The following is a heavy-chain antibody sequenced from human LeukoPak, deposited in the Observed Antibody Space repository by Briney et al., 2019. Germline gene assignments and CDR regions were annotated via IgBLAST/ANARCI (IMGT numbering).Heavy chain of an antibody. CDR2: LYYSGSA. Sequence: SETLSLTCNVSGGSISSRTYFWGWIRQPPGKGLEWIGSLYYSGSAFYTPSLKSRLSMSVDTSKNQFSLRLTSVTAADTAVYYCARHRPPGEWSFMDVWGKGTTVTVSS. V-gene: IGHV4-39*01. CDR3: ARHRPPGEWSFMDV. CDR1: GGSISSRTYF. D-gene: IGHD3-10*01. J-gene: IGHJ6*03.